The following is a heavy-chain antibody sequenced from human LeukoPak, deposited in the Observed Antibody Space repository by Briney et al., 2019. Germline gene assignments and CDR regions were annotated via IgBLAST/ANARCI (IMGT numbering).Heavy chain of an antibody. D-gene: IGHD3-22*01. J-gene: IGHJ4*02. CDR2: IHYVGNT. CDR3: ARRRLLHSSGSTTWAYYFDY. CDR1: GDSISNNY. V-gene: IGHV4-59*12. Sequence: SETLSLTCTVSGDSISNNYWSWIRQPPGKGVEWIGYIHYVGNTNYNPSLKSRVTMSVDTSKNQFSLKLSSVTAADTAVYYCARRRLLHSSGSTTWAYYFDYWGQGTLVTVSS.